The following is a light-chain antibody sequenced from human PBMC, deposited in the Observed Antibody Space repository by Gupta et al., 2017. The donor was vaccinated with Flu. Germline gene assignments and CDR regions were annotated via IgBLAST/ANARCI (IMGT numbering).Light chain of an antibody. CDR3: GTWDASVSAGV. CDR1: SSNIGNNY. Sequence: QSVLTQPPSVSAAPGQKVTISCSGSSSNIGNNYISWYQQLPGTAPKLRLYDNNLRPSGIPERLTGAKSGTSATLAIAGLQTGDEADYYCGTWDASVSAGVFGGGTKVTVL. CDR2: DNN. J-gene: IGLJ3*02. V-gene: IGLV1-51*01.